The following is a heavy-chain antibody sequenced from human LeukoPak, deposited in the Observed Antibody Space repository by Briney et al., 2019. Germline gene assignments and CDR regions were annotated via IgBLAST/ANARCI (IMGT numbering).Heavy chain of an antibody. Sequence: SETLFLTCAVYGGSFSGYYWSWIRQPPGKGLEWIGEINHSGSTNYNPSLKSRVTISVDTSKSQFSLKLSSVTAADTAVYYCAREGVSYYYGSGSYLSYWGQGTLVTVSS. CDR2: INHSGST. D-gene: IGHD3-10*01. J-gene: IGHJ4*02. CDR3: AREGVSYYYGSGSYLSY. CDR1: GGSFSGYY. V-gene: IGHV4-34*01.